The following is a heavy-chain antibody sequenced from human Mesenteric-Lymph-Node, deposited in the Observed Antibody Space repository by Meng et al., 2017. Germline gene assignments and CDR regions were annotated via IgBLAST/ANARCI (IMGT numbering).Heavy chain of an antibody. CDR2: ITWNSGSI. V-gene: IGHV3-9*01. CDR3: ARNGERWLQFRWLDY. CDR1: GFTFDDYG. J-gene: IGHJ4*02. Sequence: GGSLRLSCAASGFTFDDYGMHWVRQAPGKGLEWVAGITWNSGSIGYADSVKGRFTISRDNAKKSLDLQMNSLRAEDTALYYCARNGERWLQFRWLDYWGRGTLVTVSS. D-gene: IGHD5-24*01.